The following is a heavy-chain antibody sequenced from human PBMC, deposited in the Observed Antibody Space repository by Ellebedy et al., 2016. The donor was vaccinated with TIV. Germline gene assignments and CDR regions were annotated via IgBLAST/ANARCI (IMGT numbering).Heavy chain of an antibody. CDR1: GFTFINYW. D-gene: IGHD3-10*01. V-gene: IGHV3-30*18. CDR3: AKDRGARQYYYYGMDV. CDR2: ISCDGSNK. J-gene: IGHJ6*02. Sequence: PGGSLRLSCAASGFTFINYWMTWVPQDPGKGLEWVAGISCDGSNKYYADSVKGRFTISRDNSKNTLYLQMNSLRAEDTAVYYCAKDRGARQYYYYGMDVWGQGTTVTVSS.